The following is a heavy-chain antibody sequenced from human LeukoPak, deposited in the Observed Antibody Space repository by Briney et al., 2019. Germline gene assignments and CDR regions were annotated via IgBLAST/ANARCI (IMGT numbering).Heavy chain of an antibody. D-gene: IGHD3-22*01. Sequence: GGSLRLSCAASGFTFSSYAMSWVRQAPGKGLEWVSAISGSGGSTYYADSVKGRFTISRDNSKNTLYLQMNSLRAEDTAVYYCAKNPHYYDSSGYYYLSWFDPWGQGTQVTVSS. CDR3: AKNPHYYDSSGYYYLSWFDP. CDR1: GFTFSSYA. V-gene: IGHV3-23*01. CDR2: ISGSGGST. J-gene: IGHJ5*02.